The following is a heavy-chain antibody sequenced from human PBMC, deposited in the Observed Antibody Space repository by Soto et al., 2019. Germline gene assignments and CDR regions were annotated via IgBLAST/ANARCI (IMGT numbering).Heavy chain of an antibody. CDR2: IFDSGIT. J-gene: IGHJ4*01. CDR3: ARGSLKFDF. CDR1: GASLNYYY. V-gene: IGHV4-4*07. D-gene: IGHD3-10*01. Sequence: PSETLPLTCSVSGASLNYYYWSWIRQPAGRGLEWIGRIFDSGITNYSPSLRSRITMSVDTSKNQFSLKVTSVTAADTAVYYCARGSLKFDFWGLGTQVTVS.